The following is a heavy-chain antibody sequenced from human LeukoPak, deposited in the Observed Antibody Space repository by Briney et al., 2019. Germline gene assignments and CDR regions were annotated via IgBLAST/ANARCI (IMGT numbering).Heavy chain of an antibody. J-gene: IGHJ4*02. D-gene: IGHD5-18*01. Sequence: PGGSRGLSCTASGFTFGVYAMSWFRQAPGKGREWVGFIRSKAYGGTTEYAASVKGRFTISRDDSKSIAYLQMNSLKTEDTAVYYCTRDHSYGYYYWGQGTLVTVSS. CDR2: IRSKAYGGTT. CDR3: TRDHSYGYYY. CDR1: GFTFGVYA. V-gene: IGHV3-49*03.